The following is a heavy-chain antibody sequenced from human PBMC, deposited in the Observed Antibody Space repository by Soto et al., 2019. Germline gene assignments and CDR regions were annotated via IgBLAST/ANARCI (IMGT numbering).Heavy chain of an antibody. D-gene: IGHD3-10*01. CDR1: GFTFSRFE. V-gene: IGHV3-48*03. Sequence: GGSLRLSCAASGFTFSRFELHWVRQAPGKGLEWISYISSSGSTAHYASSVEGRFTISRDNANNSVYLQMDSLRAEDTALYYCTRAAWFPYLSFYWGQGALVTVSS. J-gene: IGHJ4*02. CDR3: TRAAWFPYLSFY. CDR2: ISSSGSTA.